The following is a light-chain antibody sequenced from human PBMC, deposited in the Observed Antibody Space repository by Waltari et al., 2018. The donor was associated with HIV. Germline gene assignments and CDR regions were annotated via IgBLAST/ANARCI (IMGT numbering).Light chain of an antibody. CDR2: EGN. Sequence: QSALTQPPSASGSPGQSVTISCTGTSSDVGRYDYVSWYQQHPGKAPKLLIYEGNKRAAGVPDLFSGSKSVNTASLTVSGLQAEDEAEYYCTSYAGINPVAFGGGTNLTVL. V-gene: IGLV2-8*01. CDR3: TSYAGINPVA. CDR1: SSDVGRYDY. J-gene: IGLJ2*01.